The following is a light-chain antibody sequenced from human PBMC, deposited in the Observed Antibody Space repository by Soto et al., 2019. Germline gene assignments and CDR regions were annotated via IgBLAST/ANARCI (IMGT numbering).Light chain of an antibody. CDR1: ESVSRN. J-gene: IGKJ1*01. V-gene: IGKV3-20*01. Sequence: VLPQSPAGLSVSTGHSATVSCRASESVSRNLAWYQQKPGQAPRLLIYAASRRATGIPDRFSGSGSGTDFTLTISRLEPEDFAVYYCQQYGSSPWTFGQGTKVDIK. CDR2: AAS. CDR3: QQYGSSPWT.